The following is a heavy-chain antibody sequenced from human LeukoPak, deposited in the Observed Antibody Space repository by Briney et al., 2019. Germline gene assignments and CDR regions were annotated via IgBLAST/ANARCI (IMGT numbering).Heavy chain of an antibody. V-gene: IGHV3-66*01. CDR3: ARDPRQGLVGYPDV. Sequence: GGSLRLSCAASEFPVGSNYMTWVRQAPGKGLEWVSLIYSGGSTYYADSVKGRFTISRDNSKNTLYLQMNSLRAEDTAVYYCARDPRQGLVGYPDVWGKGTTVIVSS. CDR1: EFPVGSNY. D-gene: IGHD6-19*01. J-gene: IGHJ6*04. CDR2: IYSGGST.